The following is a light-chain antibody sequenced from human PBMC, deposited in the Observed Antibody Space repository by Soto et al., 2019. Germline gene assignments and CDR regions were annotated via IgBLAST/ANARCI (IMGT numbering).Light chain of an antibody. CDR3: QQYYSIPWT. J-gene: IGKJ1*01. V-gene: IGKV4-1*01. CDR2: WAS. Sequence: DIVMTQSPDSLAVSLGERATINCRSSQSVLYSSTNNNHLAWYQQKPGQPPKLLIYWASTRESGVPDRFSGSGYGTDFTLTISRLQAEDVAVYYCQQYYSIPWTFGQGTRVEI. CDR1: QSVLYSSTNNNH.